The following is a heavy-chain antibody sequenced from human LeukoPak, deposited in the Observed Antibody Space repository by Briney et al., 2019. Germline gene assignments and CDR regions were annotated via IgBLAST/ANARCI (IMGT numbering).Heavy chain of an antibody. Sequence: SETLSLTCTVSGGSISSSSYFWGWIRQPPGKGLEWIGSIFYSGSTYYNPSLKSRVTISVDTSKNQFSLNLSSVTAADTAVYYCARALVGSSSGYFYYYMDVWGKGTTVTISS. D-gene: IGHD6-6*01. CDR2: IFYSGST. V-gene: IGHV4-39*07. J-gene: IGHJ6*03. CDR3: ARALVGSSSGYFYYYMDV. CDR1: GGSISSSSYF.